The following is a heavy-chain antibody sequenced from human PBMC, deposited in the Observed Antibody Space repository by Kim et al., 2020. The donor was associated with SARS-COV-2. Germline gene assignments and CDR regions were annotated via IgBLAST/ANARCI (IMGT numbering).Heavy chain of an antibody. CDR3: AVLTKLDGGAFDI. D-gene: IGHD1-1*01. V-gene: IGHV5-51*01. CDR1: GYRFTSYW. Sequence: GESLKISCKGSGYRFTSYWIGWVRQMPGTGLQWMGIIYPGDSDTRYSPSFQGQVTISADKSISTAYLQWSSLKASDTAMYYCAVLTKLDGGAFDIWGQGTMVTVSS. J-gene: IGHJ3*02. CDR2: IYPGDSDT.